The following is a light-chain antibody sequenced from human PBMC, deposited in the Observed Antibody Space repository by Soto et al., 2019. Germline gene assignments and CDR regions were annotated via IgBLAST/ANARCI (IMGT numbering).Light chain of an antibody. J-gene: IGLJ2*01. CDR3: QSYDNSLSGVL. CDR2: GHN. Sequence: QDVVTQPPSLSGAPGQRVTISCTGSSSNIGAGYDVQWYQQLPGTAPKLLMYGHNNRPSGVSDRFSGSKSGTSASLAITGLQAEDEADYYCQSYDNSLSGVLFGGGTKLTVL. CDR1: SSNIGAGYD. V-gene: IGLV1-40*01.